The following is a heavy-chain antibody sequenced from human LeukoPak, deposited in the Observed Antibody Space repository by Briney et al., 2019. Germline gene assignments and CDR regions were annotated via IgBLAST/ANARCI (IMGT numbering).Heavy chain of an antibody. J-gene: IGHJ4*02. Sequence: GGSLRLSCAASGFTFSSYAMHWVRQAPGKGLEWVAVISYDGSNKYYADSVKGRFTISRDNSKNTLYLQMNSLRAEDTAAYYCALSSGYYYGYFDYWGQGTLVTVSS. CDR3: ALSSGYYYGYFDY. V-gene: IGHV3-30-3*01. D-gene: IGHD3-22*01. CDR2: ISYDGSNK. CDR1: GFTFSSYA.